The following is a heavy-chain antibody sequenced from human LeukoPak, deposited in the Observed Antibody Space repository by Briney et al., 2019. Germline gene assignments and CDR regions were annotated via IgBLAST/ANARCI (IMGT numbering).Heavy chain of an antibody. Sequence: GGSLRLSCAASGFTFSSYTMNWVRQAPGKGLEWVSGISDSGGTTYYADSVKGRFTISRDNSKNTLYLQMNSLRAEDTAVYYCVSFYETYWGRGTLVTVSS. J-gene: IGHJ4*02. CDR3: VSFYETY. V-gene: IGHV3-23*01. CDR1: GFTFSSYT. D-gene: IGHD2/OR15-2a*01. CDR2: ISDSGGTT.